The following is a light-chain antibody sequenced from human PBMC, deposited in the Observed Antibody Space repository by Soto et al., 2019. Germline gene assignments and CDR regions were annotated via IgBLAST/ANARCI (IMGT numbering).Light chain of an antibody. V-gene: IGLV2-14*01. Sequence: QSALTQPASVSGSPGQSITISCTGSSRDVGSYHYVSWYQHHPGKAPKLVIFDVTDRPSGLSARFSGSKSGNTASLTISGLQADEEADYYCPSYRKPNTLVFGPGNNVTVL. CDR2: DVT. CDR3: PSYRKPNTLV. CDR1: SRDVGSYHY. J-gene: IGLJ1*01.